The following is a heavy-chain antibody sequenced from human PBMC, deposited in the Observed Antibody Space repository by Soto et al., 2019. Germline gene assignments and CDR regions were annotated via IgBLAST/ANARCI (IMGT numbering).Heavy chain of an antibody. Sequence: SETLSLTCTVSGGSISSGGYYWSWIRQHPGKGLEWIGYIYYSGSTYYNPSLKSRVTISVDTSKDQFSLKLSSVTAADTAVYYCARGGRFENWYFDLWGRGTLVTVSS. V-gene: IGHV4-31*03. CDR3: ARGGRFENWYFDL. CDR2: IYYSGST. CDR1: GGSISSGGYY. D-gene: IGHD1-26*01. J-gene: IGHJ2*01.